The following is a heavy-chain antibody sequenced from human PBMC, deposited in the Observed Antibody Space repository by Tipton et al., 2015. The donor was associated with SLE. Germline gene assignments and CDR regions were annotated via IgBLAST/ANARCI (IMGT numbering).Heavy chain of an antibody. Sequence: SLRLSCAASGFTFSSSAMSWVRQAPGKGLEWVSIIFSSSTTYYADSVKGRFTISRGNSRNTLYLEMNSLRTEDTAVYYCAKDSCSSTGSCYRGVDYWGQGTLVTVSS. CDR1: GFTFSSSA. J-gene: IGHJ4*02. CDR2: IIFSSSTT. CDR3: AKDSCSSTGSCYRGVDY. D-gene: IGHD2-2*01. V-gene: IGHV3-23*03.